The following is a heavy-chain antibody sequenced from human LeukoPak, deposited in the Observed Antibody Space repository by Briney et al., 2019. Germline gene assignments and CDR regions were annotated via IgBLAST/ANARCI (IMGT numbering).Heavy chain of an antibody. Sequence: SQTLSLTCTVSGDSISSDNYSWTWIRQPAGKGLEWIGRFLTTESTNYNPSLKSRVTISVDTSKNQFSLKLSSVTAADTAVYYCARDRSITMVRGVSDWFDPWGQGTLVTVSS. CDR2: FLTTEST. D-gene: IGHD3-10*01. J-gene: IGHJ5*02. CDR3: ARDRSITMVRGVSDWFDP. V-gene: IGHV4-61*02. CDR1: GDSISSDNYS.